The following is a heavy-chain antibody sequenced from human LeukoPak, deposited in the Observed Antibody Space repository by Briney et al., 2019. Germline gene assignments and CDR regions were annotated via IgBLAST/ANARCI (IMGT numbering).Heavy chain of an antibody. J-gene: IGHJ6*02. CDR3: ARVSRTFTIFGVVMEYYGMDV. CDR2: INHSGST. Sequence: PSETLSLTCAVYGGSFSGYYWSWIRQPPGKGLEWIGEINHSGSTNYNPSLKSRATISVDTSKNQFSLKLSSVTAADTAVYYCARVSRTFTIFGVVMEYYGMDVWGQGTTVTVSS. V-gene: IGHV4-34*01. CDR1: GGSFSGYY. D-gene: IGHD3-3*01.